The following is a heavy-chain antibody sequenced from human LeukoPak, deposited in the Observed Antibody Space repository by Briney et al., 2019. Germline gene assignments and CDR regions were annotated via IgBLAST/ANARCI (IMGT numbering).Heavy chain of an antibody. J-gene: IGHJ5*02. D-gene: IGHD2-15*01. CDR1: GYTFTSYG. V-gene: IGHV1-18*01. Sequence: GASVKVSCKASGYTFTSYGISWVRQAPGRGLEWMGWISAYNGNTNYAQKLQGRVTMTTDTSTSTAYMELRSLRSDDTAVYYCARAPGYCSGGSCLSWFDPWGQGTLVTVSS. CDR2: ISAYNGNT. CDR3: ARAPGYCSGGSCLSWFDP.